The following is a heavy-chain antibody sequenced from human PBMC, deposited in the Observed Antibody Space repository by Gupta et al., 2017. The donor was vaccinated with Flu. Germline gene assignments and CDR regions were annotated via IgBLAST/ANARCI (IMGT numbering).Heavy chain of an antibody. D-gene: IGHD2-2*01. CDR1: GFSLSTSGVG. V-gene: IGHV2-5*01. CDR3: AHTTRAVVGLYYDY. CDR2: IYWNDDK. J-gene: IGHJ4*02. Sequence: QITLKESGPTLVKPTQTLTLTCTFSGFSLSTSGVGVGWIRQPPGKALEWLALIYWNDDKRYSPSLKSWLTITKDTSKNQVVLTMTNMDPVDTATYYCAHTTRAVVGLYYDYWGQGTLVTVSS.